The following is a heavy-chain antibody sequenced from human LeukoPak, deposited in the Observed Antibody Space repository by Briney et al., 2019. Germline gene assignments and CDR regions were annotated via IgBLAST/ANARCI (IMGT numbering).Heavy chain of an antibody. CDR3: ARRDRGTHWRRFDY. Sequence: ESLKISCKGSGYSFTNYWIGWVRQMPGKGLEWMGIIYPGDSDARYSPSFQGQVTISVDKSISTAYVQWSSLKASDSAMYYCARRDRGTHWRRFDYWGQGTLVTVSS. J-gene: IGHJ4*02. CDR1: GYSFTNYW. CDR2: IYPGDSDA. V-gene: IGHV5-51*01. D-gene: IGHD1-1*01.